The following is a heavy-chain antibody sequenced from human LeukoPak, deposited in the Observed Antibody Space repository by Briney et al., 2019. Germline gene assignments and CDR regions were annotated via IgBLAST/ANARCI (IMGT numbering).Heavy chain of an antibody. D-gene: IGHD6-19*01. J-gene: IGHJ4*02. CDR3: AGRAVAGPFPQFDY. CDR2: ISSSGSTI. V-gene: IGHV3-11*01. CDR1: GFTFSDYY. Sequence: HPGGSLRLSCAASGFTFSDYYMSWIRQAPGKGLEWVSYISSSGSTIYYADSVKGRFTITRDNAKNSLYLQMNSLRAEDTAVYHCAGRAVAGPFPQFDYWGQGTLVTVSS.